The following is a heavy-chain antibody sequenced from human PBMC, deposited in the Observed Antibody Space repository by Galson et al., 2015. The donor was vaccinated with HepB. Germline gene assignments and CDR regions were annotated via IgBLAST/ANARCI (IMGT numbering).Heavy chain of an antibody. Sequence: CAISGDSVSSNSAAWNRIRHSPSRGLEWLGRTYYRSKWYNDYAVSVRRRITINPDTSKNQFSLQLRSVTPDDTAVYYCARGSGRYAMDVWGQGTTVTVSS. D-gene: IGHD3-10*01. CDR1: GDSVSSNSAA. V-gene: IGHV6-1*01. CDR2: TYYRSKWYN. CDR3: ARGSGRYAMDV. J-gene: IGHJ6*02.